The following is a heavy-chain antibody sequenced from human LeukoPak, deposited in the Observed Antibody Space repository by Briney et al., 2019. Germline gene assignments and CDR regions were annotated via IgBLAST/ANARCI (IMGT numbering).Heavy chain of an antibody. D-gene: IGHD6-19*01. J-gene: IGHJ3*02. Sequence: SETLSLTCTVSGGSISSYYWSWIRQPAGKGLEWIGRIYTSGSTNYNPSLKSRVTMSVDTSKNQFSLKLSSVTAADTAVYYCARGIAVAADDAFDIWGQGTMVTVSS. V-gene: IGHV4-4*07. CDR3: ARGIAVAADDAFDI. CDR2: IYTSGST. CDR1: GGSISSYY.